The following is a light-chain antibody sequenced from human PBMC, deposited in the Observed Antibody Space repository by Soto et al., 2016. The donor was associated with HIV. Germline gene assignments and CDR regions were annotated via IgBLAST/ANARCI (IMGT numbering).Light chain of an antibody. CDR1: SLRNYY. CDR2: GKN. J-gene: IGLJ1*01. V-gene: IGLV3-19*01. Sequence: SPELTQDPAVSVALGQTVRITCQGDSLRNYYASWYQQKPGQAPLLVIYGKNNRPSGIPDRFSGSSSGNTASLTITGAQAEDEADYYCNSRDSSGNHEVFGTGTKVTVL. CDR3: NSRDSSGNHEV.